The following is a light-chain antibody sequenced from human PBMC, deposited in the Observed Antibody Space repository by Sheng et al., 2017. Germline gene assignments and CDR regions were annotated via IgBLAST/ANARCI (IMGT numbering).Light chain of an antibody. CDR2: KAS. J-gene: IGKJ1*01. CDR1: QSVSIW. V-gene: IGKV1-5*03. CDR3: QQYGSSPQT. Sequence: DIQMTQSPSTLSASVGDRVSITCRASQSVSIWLAWYQQKPGKAPKLLIYKASTLQSGVPSRFSGSGSGTDFTLTISSLQPDDFAVYYCQQYGSSPQTFGQGTKVEIK.